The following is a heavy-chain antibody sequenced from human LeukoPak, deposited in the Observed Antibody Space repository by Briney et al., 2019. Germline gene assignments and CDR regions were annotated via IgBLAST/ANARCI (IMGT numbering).Heavy chain of an antibody. J-gene: IGHJ4*02. Sequence: PGGSLRLSCAASGFTFSTYDMNWVRQAPGKVLEWVSSISSRSSSIYYADSVKGRFTISRDNAKSSLYLQMNSLRAEDTAVYWCARDYIAYDPLDYWGQGTLVAVSS. CDR1: GFTFSTYD. CDR3: ARDYIAYDPLDY. V-gene: IGHV3-21*01. D-gene: IGHD3-3*01. CDR2: ISSRSSSI.